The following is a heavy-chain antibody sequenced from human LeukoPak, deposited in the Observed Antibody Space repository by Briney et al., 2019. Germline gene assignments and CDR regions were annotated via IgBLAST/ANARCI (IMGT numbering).Heavy chain of an antibody. D-gene: IGHD3-22*01. CDR1: GFTFSNYG. V-gene: IGHV3-30*18. CDR3: AKVALFSGYYPPFDY. CDR2: ISYDGSNV. J-gene: IGHJ4*02. Sequence: GRSLRLSCTASGFTFSNYGMHWVRQAPGKGLEWVAVISYDGSNVYYADSVKGRFTISRDNSKNTLFLQMNSLRPEDTAVYHCAKVALFSGYYPPFDYWGQGTLVTVSS.